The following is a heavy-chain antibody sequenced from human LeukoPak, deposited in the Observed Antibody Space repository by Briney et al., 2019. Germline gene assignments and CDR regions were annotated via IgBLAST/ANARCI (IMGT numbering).Heavy chain of an antibody. V-gene: IGHV3-74*01. CDR2: INSDGTTT. J-gene: IGHJ4*02. CDR3: ARETTAVVPAALY. D-gene: IGHD2-2*01. CDR1: GFPFSAYW. Sequence: GGSLRLSCAASGFPFSAYWMHWVRQVPGKGLVWVPRINSDGTTTNYADSVKGRFTISRDNAKNTLYLQMNSLRAEDTAVYYCARETTAVVPAALYWGQGTLVTVSS.